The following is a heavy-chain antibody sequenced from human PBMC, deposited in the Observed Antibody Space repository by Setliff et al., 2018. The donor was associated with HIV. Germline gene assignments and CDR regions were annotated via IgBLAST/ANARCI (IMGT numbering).Heavy chain of an antibody. J-gene: IGHJ5*02. V-gene: IGHV4-59*01. CDR3: ARGGGPTIFGLDP. D-gene: IGHD3-3*01. Sequence: SETLSLTCTVSGGSINSYYWSWIRQPPGKGLEWIGYIYYSGTTNYNPSLKSRVTISVDTSNNQFSLKLSSLTAADTAVYYCARGGGPTIFGLDPWGQGTLVTSPQ. CDR2: IYYSGTT. CDR1: GGSINSYY.